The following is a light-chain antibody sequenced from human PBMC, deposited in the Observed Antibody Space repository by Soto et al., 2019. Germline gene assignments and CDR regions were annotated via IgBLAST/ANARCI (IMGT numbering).Light chain of an antibody. V-gene: IGKV1-39*01. J-gene: IGKJ2*01. CDR1: QSVSTY. CDR2: AAS. Sequence: DLQMTQSPSSLSASVGDRVTITCRASQSVSTYLNWYQQKPGKAPKLLISAASTLQSGVPSRFSGGGSGTDFTLTISSLQPEDFATYYCQQSYSTPRTFGQGTKLEIK. CDR3: QQSYSTPRT.